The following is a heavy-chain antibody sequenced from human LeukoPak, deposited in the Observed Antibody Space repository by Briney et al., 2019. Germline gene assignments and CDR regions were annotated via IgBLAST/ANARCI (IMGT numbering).Heavy chain of an antibody. CDR1: GYSFTTYW. V-gene: IGHV5-51*01. CDR3: ARVLGPYDLLTGYSYFDH. CDR2: IYSGDSDT. Sequence: GESLKISCKGSGYSFTTYWIGWVRQMPGKGLEWMGIIYSGDSDTRYSPSFQGQVTISADKSISTAYLQWNSLKASDTAMYYCARVLGPYDLLTGYSYFDHWGQGTLVSVSS. J-gene: IGHJ4*02. D-gene: IGHD3-9*01.